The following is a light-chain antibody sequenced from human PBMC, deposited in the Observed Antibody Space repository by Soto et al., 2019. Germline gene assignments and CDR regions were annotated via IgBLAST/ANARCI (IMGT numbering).Light chain of an antibody. Sequence: EIVLTQSPDTLSLSPGERATLSCRASQSISDSNLAWYQQRPGQPPRLLIYATFLRATGVPDRFIGSWSGTEFTLTICRLEPEDCAGFFCHYYGTSLFALGPGSRVDIK. J-gene: IGKJ3*01. CDR3: HYYGTSLFA. CDR1: QSISDSN. CDR2: ATF. V-gene: IGKV3-20*01.